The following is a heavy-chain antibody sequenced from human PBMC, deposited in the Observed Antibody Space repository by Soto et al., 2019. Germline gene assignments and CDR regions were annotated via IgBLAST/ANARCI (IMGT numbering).Heavy chain of an antibody. V-gene: IGHV4-4*02. CDR1: GGSISSSNW. CDR2: IYHSGST. D-gene: IGHD5-18*01. CDR3: ASVGNGYSYVYYYSDGMDV. Sequence: QVQLQESGPGLVKPSGTLSLTCAVSGGSISSSNWWSWGRQPPGKVLECMWEIYHSGSTNYHPSLQSRVTIPAHKSKNQFSLKMSSVTAADTAVDYCASVGNGYSYVYYYSDGMDVWGQGTTVTVSS. J-gene: IGHJ6*02.